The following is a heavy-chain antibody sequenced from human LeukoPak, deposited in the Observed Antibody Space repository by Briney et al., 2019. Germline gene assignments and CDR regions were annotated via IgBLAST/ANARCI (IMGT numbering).Heavy chain of an antibody. CDR1: GFIFSRSN. CDR3: TRVAGPIA. J-gene: IGHJ5*02. CDR2: ISSRGTYI. V-gene: IGHV3-21*06. Sequence: PGGSLRLSCAASGFIFSRSNMNWVRQAPGKGLEWLSSISSRGTYIYYADSVKGRFIISRDNAKNTLYLQMNSLSAEDTAVYYCTRVAGPIAWGQGTLVTVSS. D-gene: IGHD2-15*01.